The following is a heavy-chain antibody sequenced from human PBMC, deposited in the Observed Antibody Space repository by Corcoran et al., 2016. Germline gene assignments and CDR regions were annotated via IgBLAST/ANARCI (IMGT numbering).Heavy chain of an antibody. CDR3: ARDGADCYDSSGYHWGY. J-gene: IGHJ4*02. CDR2: IYYSGST. V-gene: IGHV4-39*07. CDR1: GGSISSSSYY. Sequence: QLQLQESGPGLVKPSETLSLTCTVSGGSISSSSYYWGWIRQPPGKGLEWIGSIYYSGSTYYNPSLKSRVTISVDTSKNQFSLKLSSVTAADTAVYDCARDGADCYDSSGYHWGYWGQGTLVTVSS. D-gene: IGHD3-22*01.